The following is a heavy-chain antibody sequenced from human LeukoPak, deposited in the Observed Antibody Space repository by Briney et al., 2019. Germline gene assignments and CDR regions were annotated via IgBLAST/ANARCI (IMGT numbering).Heavy chain of an antibody. CDR1: GFTFSDHY. CDR3: VKETGDVGQGGFEI. D-gene: IGHD7-27*01. CDR2: ISYDGSNK. J-gene: IGHJ3*02. Sequence: GGSLRPSCAASGFTFSDHYMDWVRQAPGKGLEWVAVISYDGSNKYYADSVKGRFTISRDNSKNTLYLQMNSLRAEDTAVYYCVKETGDVGQGGFEIWGQGTRVTVS. V-gene: IGHV3-30*18.